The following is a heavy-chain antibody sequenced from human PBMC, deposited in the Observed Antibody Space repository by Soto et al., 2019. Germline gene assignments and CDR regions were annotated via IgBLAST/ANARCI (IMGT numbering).Heavy chain of an antibody. J-gene: IGHJ4*02. CDR2: IYYSGNT. CDR3: ARHNYGSGSTYFDY. D-gene: IGHD3-10*01. V-gene: IGHV4-39*01. Sequence: SETLSLTCSVSSASLSSSTYYWSWIRQPPGRGPEWIGSIYYSGNTYYKPSLKSRVSISIDTSRNQFSLKLTSVTAADTAVYYCARHNYGSGSTYFDYWGKGTLVTVSS. CDR1: SASLSSSTYY.